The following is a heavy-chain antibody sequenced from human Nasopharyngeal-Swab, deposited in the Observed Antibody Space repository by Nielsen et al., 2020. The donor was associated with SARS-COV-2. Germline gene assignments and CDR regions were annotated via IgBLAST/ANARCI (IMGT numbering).Heavy chain of an antibody. V-gene: IGHV5-51*01. D-gene: IGHD5-24*01. CDR3: ARSPEMATMGNYFDY. CDR1: GYSFTSYW. J-gene: IGHJ4*02. Sequence: GESLKISCKGSGYSFTSYWIGWARQMPGKGLEWMGIIYPGDSDTRYSPSFQGQVTISADKSISTAYLQWSSLKASDTAMYYCARSPEMATMGNYFDYWGQGTLVTVSS. CDR2: IYPGDSDT.